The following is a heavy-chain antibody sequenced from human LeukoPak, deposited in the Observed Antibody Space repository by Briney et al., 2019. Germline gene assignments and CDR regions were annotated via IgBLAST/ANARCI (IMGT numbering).Heavy chain of an antibody. Sequence: GGSLRLSCAASGFTFSSYSMNWVRQAPGKGLEWVSSISSSSYIYYADSVKGRFTLSRDNAKNSLYLQMNSLRAEDTAVYYCARDRSDRLAVAGTSAFDYWGQGTLVTVSS. D-gene: IGHD6-19*01. CDR2: ISSSSYI. V-gene: IGHV3-21*01. J-gene: IGHJ4*02. CDR3: ARDRSDRLAVAGTSAFDY. CDR1: GFTFSSYS.